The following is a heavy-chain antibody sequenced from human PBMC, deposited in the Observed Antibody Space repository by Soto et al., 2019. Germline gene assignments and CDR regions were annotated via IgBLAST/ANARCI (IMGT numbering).Heavy chain of an antibody. D-gene: IGHD5-18*01. CDR2: IIPIFGTA. CDR3: ARRVATAYFDY. CDR1: GGTFSSYA. Sequence: ASVKVSCKASGGTFSSYAVSWVRQAPGQGLEWMGGIIPIFGTANYAQKFQGRVTITADKSTSTAYMELSSLRSEDTAVYYCARRVATAYFDYWGQGTLVTVSS. J-gene: IGHJ4*02. V-gene: IGHV1-69*06.